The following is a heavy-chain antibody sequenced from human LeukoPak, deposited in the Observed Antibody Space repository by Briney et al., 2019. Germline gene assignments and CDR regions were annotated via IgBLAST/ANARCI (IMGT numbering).Heavy chain of an antibody. CDR1: AFTFDDYA. D-gene: IGHD2-2*01. CDR2: ISWNSGSI. V-gene: IGHV3-9*01. J-gene: IGHJ6*02. CDR3: TKDRSQLLSYGMDV. Sequence: PGGSLRLSCAASAFTFDDYATHWVRQAPGKGLEWDSGISWNSGSIGYAGSVKGRFTTSRDSAKNSLYLQMNSLRAEDTALYYCTKDRSQLLSYGMDVWGQATTVTVSS.